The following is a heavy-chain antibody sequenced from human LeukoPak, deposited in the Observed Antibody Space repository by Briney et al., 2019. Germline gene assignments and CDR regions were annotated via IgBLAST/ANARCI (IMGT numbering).Heavy chain of an antibody. CDR3: ATRARDGYSLGSPGFEF. V-gene: IGHV1-69-2*01. CDR1: GYTFSDYY. Sequence: GASVKVSCKASGYTFSDYYMYWVQQAPGKGLEWMGRVDPEDGERISPEKFQGRVTISADTSTDTAYMELSSLRSEDTAVYYCATRARDGYSLGSPGFEFWGQGTLVTVSS. D-gene: IGHD5-24*01. J-gene: IGHJ4*02. CDR2: VDPEDGER.